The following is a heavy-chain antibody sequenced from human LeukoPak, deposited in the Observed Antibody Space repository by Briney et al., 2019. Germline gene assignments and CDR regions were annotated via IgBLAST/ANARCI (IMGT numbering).Heavy chain of an antibody. J-gene: IGHJ4*02. Sequence: SETLSLTCTVSGGSISSDGYYWNWIRQHPGKGLEWIGNIYYSGSTYYNPSLKSRVSISLDTSKNQCSLKITSVTAADTAVYYCARGRLYYFDYWGQGTLVTVSS. D-gene: IGHD3-22*01. V-gene: IGHV4-31*03. CDR1: GGSISSDGYY. CDR2: IYYSGST. CDR3: ARGRLYYFDY.